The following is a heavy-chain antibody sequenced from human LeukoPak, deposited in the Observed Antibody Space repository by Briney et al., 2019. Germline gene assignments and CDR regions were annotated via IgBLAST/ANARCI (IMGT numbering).Heavy chain of an antibody. J-gene: IGHJ4*02. CDR3: ARDREGGSYDYYFNY. Sequence: SVKVSCKASGGTFSSYTISWVRQAPGQGLEWMGRIIPILGIANYAQKFQGRVTITADKSTSTAYMELSSLRSEDTAVYYCARDREGGSYDYYFNYWGQGTLVTVSS. V-gene: IGHV1-69*04. CDR2: IIPILGIA. CDR1: GGTFSSYT. D-gene: IGHD5-18*01.